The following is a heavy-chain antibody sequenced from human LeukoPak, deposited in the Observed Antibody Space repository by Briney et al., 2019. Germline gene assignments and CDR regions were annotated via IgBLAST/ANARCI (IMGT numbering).Heavy chain of an antibody. V-gene: IGHV4-34*01. D-gene: IGHD6-19*01. CDR3: ARGPWSSGWCGDY. CDR2: INHSGST. J-gene: IGHJ4*02. CDR1: GGSFSGYY. Sequence: SETLSLTCAVYGGSFSGYYWSWIRQPPGKGLEWIGEINHSGSTNYNPSLKSRVTISVDTSKNQFSLKLSSVTAADTAVYYCARGPWSSGWCGDYWGQGTLVTVSS.